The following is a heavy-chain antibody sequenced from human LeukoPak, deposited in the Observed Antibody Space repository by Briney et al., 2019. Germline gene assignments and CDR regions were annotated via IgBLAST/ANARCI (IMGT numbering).Heavy chain of an antibody. D-gene: IGHD2-2*01. CDR3: ARLVVPPGNRGWYYEH. CDR1: GFIFSNYW. CDR2: INQGGSEK. Sequence: GVLRFSCAASGFIFSNYWMSWVRQGPGEGLEWVANINQGGSEKYYVDSVKGRFTISRDNAKNSLDLQMNSLRVEDTAIYYCARLVVPPGNRGWYYEHWGQGTLVTVSS. V-gene: IGHV3-7*03. J-gene: IGHJ4*02.